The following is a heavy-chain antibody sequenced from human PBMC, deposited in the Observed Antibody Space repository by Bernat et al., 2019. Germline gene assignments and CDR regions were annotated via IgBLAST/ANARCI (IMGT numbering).Heavy chain of an antibody. J-gene: IGHJ5*02. CDR1: GGSISSSSYY. CDR3: ARQSITIFGVGIIGSSGFDP. D-gene: IGHD3-3*01. CDR2: IYYSGRT. V-gene: IGHV4-39*01. Sequence: QLQLQESGPGLVKPSETLSLTCTVSGGSISSSSYYWGWIRQPPGKGLEWIGSIYYSGRTYYNPSLKSRVTISVATSKNPFSLMLSSVTAAVTAVYYCARQSITIFGVGIIGSSGFDPWGQGTLVTVSS.